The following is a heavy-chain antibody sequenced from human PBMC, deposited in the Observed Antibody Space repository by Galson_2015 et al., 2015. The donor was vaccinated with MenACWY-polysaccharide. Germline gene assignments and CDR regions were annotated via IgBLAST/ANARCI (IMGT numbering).Heavy chain of an antibody. Sequence: SLRLSCAASGFTFSSYSMNWVRQAPGKGLEWVSSISHSSSYIYYADSVKGRFTISRDNTKNSLYLQMNSLRAEDTAVYYCASLPSYCYYYMDVWGKGTTVTVSS. CDR1: GFTFSSYS. CDR2: ISHSSSYI. V-gene: IGHV3-21*01. CDR3: ASLPSYCYYYMDV. J-gene: IGHJ6*03.